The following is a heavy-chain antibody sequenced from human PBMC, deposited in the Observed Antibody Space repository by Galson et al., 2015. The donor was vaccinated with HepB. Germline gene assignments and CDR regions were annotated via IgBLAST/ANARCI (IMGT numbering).Heavy chain of an antibody. CDR3: ATDRGSGSHFFDY. D-gene: IGHD3-10*01. V-gene: IGHV7-4-1*02. CDR1: GYTFSTYA. CDR2: INTNTENP. Sequence: QSGAEVKKPGASVKVSCKASGYTFSTYAINWVRQAPGQGLEWMGWINTNTENPTYTQGFTGRFVFSLDSSVSTAYLQISSLKAEDTAVYYCATDRGSGSHFFDYWGQGTLITVSS. J-gene: IGHJ4*02.